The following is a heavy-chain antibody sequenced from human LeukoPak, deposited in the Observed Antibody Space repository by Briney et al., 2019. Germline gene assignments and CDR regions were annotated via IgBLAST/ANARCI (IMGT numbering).Heavy chain of an antibody. CDR2: IIPIFGTA. CDR3: ARDYLQGQQPLGLYFDY. J-gene: IGHJ4*02. Sequence: SVKVSCKASGGTFGSYAISWVRQAPGQGLEWMGGIIPIFGTANYAQKFQGRVTITTDESTSTAYMELSSLRSEDTAVYYCARDYLQGQQPLGLYFDYWGQGTLVTVSS. V-gene: IGHV1-69*05. D-gene: IGHD6-25*01. CDR1: GGTFGSYA.